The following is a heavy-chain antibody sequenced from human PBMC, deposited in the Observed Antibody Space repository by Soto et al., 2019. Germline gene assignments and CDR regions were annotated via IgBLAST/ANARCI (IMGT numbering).Heavy chain of an antibody. V-gene: IGHV3-33*08. D-gene: IGHD5-12*01. Sequence: GGSLRLSCAASGFTFSSYGMHWVRQAPGKGLEWVAVIWYDGSNKYYADSVKGRFTISRDNSKNTLYLQMNSLRAKDTAVYYCASIRGYSGYIDYWGQGTLVTVSS. J-gene: IGHJ4*02. CDR3: ASIRGYSGYIDY. CDR1: GFTFSSYG. CDR2: IWYDGSNK.